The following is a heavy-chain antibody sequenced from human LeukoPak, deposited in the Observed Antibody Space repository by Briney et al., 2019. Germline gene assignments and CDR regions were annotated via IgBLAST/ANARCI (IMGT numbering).Heavy chain of an antibody. D-gene: IGHD1-26*01. CDR3: AMKSKEVGAPNPWAFDI. V-gene: IGHV4-39*07. J-gene: IGHJ3*02. Sequence: NTSETLSLTCTVSGGSISSSSYYWGWIRQPPGKGLEWIGSIYYSGSTYYNPSLKSRVTISVDTSKNQFSLKLSSVTAADTAVYYCAMKSKEVGAPNPWAFDIWGQGTMVTVSS. CDR2: IYYSGST. CDR1: GGSISSSSYY.